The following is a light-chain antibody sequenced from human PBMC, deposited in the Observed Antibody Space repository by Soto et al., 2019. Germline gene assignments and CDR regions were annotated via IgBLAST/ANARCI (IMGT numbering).Light chain of an antibody. CDR3: LSFTSSSTFV. V-gene: IGLV2-14*01. Sequence: QSALTQPASVSGSPGQSITISCTGTSSDVGGYNYVSWYQQHPGKAPKLMIYEVSNRPSGASNRFSGSKSGNAASLTISGLQAEDEADYYCLSFTSSSTFVFGTGTKVTVL. CDR1: SSDVGGYNY. CDR2: EVS. J-gene: IGLJ1*01.